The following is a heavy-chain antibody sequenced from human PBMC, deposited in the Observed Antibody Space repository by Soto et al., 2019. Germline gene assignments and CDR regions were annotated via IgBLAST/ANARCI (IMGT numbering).Heavy chain of an antibody. CDR3: ARYGSGSYYNPHYYDMDV. J-gene: IGHJ6*02. CDR2: IFGGGST. CDR1: GLTVNNNY. D-gene: IGHD3-10*01. V-gene: IGHV3-66*01. Sequence: EVQLVESGGGLVQPGESLRLACAASGLTVNNNYMSWVRQAPGKGLEWVSVIFGGGSTYYADSVKGRFTISRDNSKNTLYPQMNILRAEDTAVYYCARYGSGSYYNPHYYDMDVWGQGTTVTVCS.